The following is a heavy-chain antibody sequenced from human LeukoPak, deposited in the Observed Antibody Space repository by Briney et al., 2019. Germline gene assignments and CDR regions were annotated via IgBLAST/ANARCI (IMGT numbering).Heavy chain of an antibody. CDR2: IYHSGST. J-gene: IGHJ4*02. Sequence: PSETLSLTCTVSGYSISSGYYWGWIRQPAGKGLEWIGSIYHSGSTYYNPSLKSRVTISVDTSKNQFSLKLSSVTAADTAVYYCARGSGYSYGLTTVSSDYWGQGTLVTVSS. V-gene: IGHV4-38-2*02. D-gene: IGHD5-18*01. CDR1: GYSISSGYY. CDR3: ARGSGYSYGLTTVSSDY.